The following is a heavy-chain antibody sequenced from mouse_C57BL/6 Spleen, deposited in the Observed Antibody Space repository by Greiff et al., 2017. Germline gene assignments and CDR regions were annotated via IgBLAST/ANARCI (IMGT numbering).Heavy chain of an antibody. Sequence: VQLQQPGAELVRPGSSVQLSCKASGYTFTSYWMHWVKQRPIQGLEWIGNIDPSDSETHYNQKFKDKATLTVDKSSSTAYMQLSSLTSEDSAVYYCARGGVYDYVDYWGQGTTLTVSS. CDR1: GYTFTSYW. D-gene: IGHD2-3*01. CDR3: ARGGVYDYVDY. V-gene: IGHV1-52*01. J-gene: IGHJ2*01. CDR2: IDPSDSET.